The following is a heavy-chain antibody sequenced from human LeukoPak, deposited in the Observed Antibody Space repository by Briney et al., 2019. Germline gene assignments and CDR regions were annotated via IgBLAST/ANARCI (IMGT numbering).Heavy chain of an antibody. CDR1: GYTFTGYY. CDR2: INPNSGGT. J-gene: IGHJ4*02. Sequence: GASVKVSCKASGYTFTGYYMHWVRQAPGQGLEWMGWINPNSGGTNYAQKFQGRVTMTRDTSISTAYMELSRLRSDDTAVYYCARAKWELRVLLGYWGQGTLVTVSS. D-gene: IGHD1-26*01. V-gene: IGHV1-2*02. CDR3: ARAKWELRVLLGY.